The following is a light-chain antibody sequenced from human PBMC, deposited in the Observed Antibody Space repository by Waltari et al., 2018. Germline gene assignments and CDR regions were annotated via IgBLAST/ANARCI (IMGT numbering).Light chain of an antibody. J-gene: IGKJ1*01. CDR3: QHYVSLPVT. Sequence: EIVLTQSPGTLSLSPGERATLSCRASQSVRGTLAWYQQKPGQPPRLLIYAASTRATGIPDRFSGSGSVTDFSLTISRLEPEDFAVYYCQHYVSLPVTYGQGTKVEIK. CDR1: QSVRGT. V-gene: IGKV3-20*01. CDR2: AAS.